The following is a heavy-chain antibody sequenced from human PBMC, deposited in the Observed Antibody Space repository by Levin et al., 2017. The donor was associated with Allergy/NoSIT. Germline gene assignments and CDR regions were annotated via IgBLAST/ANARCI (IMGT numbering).Heavy chain of an antibody. D-gene: IGHD3-22*01. CDR2: IRKKPNSYST. V-gene: IGHV3-72*01. Sequence: LSLTCAASGFTFSDHFMGWVRQAPGQGLEWVGRIRKKPNSYSTTYAASVKGRFIISRDDSKNSVYLQMNSLKTEDTAVYYCARVLDYYDSSGYSVDAFDIWGQGTMVTVSS. CDR3: ARVLDYYDSSGYSVDAFDI. CDR1: GFTFSDHF. J-gene: IGHJ3*02.